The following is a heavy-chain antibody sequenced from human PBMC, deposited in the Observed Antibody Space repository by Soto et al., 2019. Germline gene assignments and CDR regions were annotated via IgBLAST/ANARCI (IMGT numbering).Heavy chain of an antibody. CDR2: IYTSGST. J-gene: IGHJ6*02. D-gene: IGHD2-21*02. CDR1: GGSINSYY. Sequence: SETLSLTCTVSGGSINSYYWSWIRQPAGKGLEWIGRIYTSGSTNYNPSLKSRVTMSVDTSKNQFSLKLSSVTAADTAVYYCARWVVVVTGTSSKYYYGTDVWGQGTTVTVSS. CDR3: ARWVVVVTGTSSKYYYGTDV. V-gene: IGHV4-4*07.